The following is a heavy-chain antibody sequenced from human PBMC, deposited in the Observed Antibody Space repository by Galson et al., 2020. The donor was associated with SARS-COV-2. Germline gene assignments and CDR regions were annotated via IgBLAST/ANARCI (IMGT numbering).Heavy chain of an antibody. D-gene: IGHD3-3*01. CDR2: INHSGST. V-gene: IGHV4-34*01. J-gene: IGHJ5*02. CDR1: GGSFSGYY. CDR3: ARGRGITIFGVVIMPVIWFDP. Sequence: SETLSLTCAVYGGSFSGYYWSWIRQPPGKGLEWIGEINHSGSTNYNPSLKSRVTISVDTSKNQFSLKLSSVTAADTAVYYCARGRGITIFGVVIMPVIWFDPWGQGTLVTVSS.